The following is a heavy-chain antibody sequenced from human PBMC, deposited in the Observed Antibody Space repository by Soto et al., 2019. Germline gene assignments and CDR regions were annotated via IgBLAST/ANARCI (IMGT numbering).Heavy chain of an antibody. D-gene: IGHD3-9*01. CDR1: GYTLTRNA. Sequence: QVQLVQSGAEVKKPGASVKVSCKASGYTLTRNAIHWVRQAPGQRREWIGKIDAGNGNTKYSQKFQGRVTITRDTSTSAAYMELSTLGSEDTSISYCARSETDYSTFDYWGQGTLVTVSS. V-gene: IGHV1-3*01. CDR3: ARSETDYSTFDY. J-gene: IGHJ4*02. CDR2: IDAGNGNT.